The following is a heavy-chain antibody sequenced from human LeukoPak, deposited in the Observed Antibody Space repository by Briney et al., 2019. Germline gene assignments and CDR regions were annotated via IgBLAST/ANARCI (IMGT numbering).Heavy chain of an antibody. CDR1: GYHFTDYY. CDR2: INPKSGGT. D-gene: IGHD3-16*01. J-gene: IGHJ4*02. CDR3: ARTREGVWGSYSP. V-gene: IGHV1-2*02. Sequence: ASVKASCKASGYHFTDYYIHWVRLAPGQGLEWMGWINPKSGGTHCAQKFQGRVSMTRDTSINTVYLELSSLRSNDTAVYYCARTREGVWGSYSPWGQGTLVTVSS.